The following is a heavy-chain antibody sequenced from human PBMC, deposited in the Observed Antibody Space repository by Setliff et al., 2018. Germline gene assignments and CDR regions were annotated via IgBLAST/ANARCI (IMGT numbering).Heavy chain of an antibody. CDR2: IHYSGST. CDR1: GGSISSSSYY. D-gene: IGHD2-8*02. V-gene: IGHV4-39*07. J-gene: IGHJ4*02. CDR3: TVYNTGSSKDHY. Sequence: SETLSLTCTVSGGSISSSSYYWGWIRQPPGKGLEWIGSIHYSGSTNYNPSLKSRVTISVDTSKNQFSLKLSSVTAADTALYYCTVYNTGSSKDHYWGQGTPVTVSS.